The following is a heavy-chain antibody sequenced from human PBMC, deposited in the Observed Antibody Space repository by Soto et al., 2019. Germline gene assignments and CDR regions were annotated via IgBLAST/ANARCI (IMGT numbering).Heavy chain of an antibody. CDR1: VFTFSSYS. CDR2: ISSSSSTI. V-gene: IGHV3-48*02. Sequence: GSLRLSCAASVFTFSSYSMNWVRQAPGKGLEWVSYISSSSSTIYYADSVKGRFTISRDNAKNSLYLQMNSLRDEDTAVYYCARDLAAAGTAHFDYWGQGTLVTVSS. D-gene: IGHD6-13*01. CDR3: ARDLAAAGTAHFDY. J-gene: IGHJ4*02.